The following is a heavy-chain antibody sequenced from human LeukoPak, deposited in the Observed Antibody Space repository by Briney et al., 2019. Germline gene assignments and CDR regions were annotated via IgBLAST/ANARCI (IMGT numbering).Heavy chain of an antibody. V-gene: IGHV3-7*03. Sequence: GGSLRPSCAASGFTFSSYWMTWVRQAPGKGLEWVANIKQDGSEKNYVDSVKGRFTISRDNAKNSLYPQMNSLRADDTAVYYCAKYRTTNAPPRNFDYWGQGTLVTVSA. CDR1: GFTFSSYW. J-gene: IGHJ4*02. D-gene: IGHD1-14*01. CDR2: IKQDGSEK. CDR3: AKYRTTNAPPRNFDY.